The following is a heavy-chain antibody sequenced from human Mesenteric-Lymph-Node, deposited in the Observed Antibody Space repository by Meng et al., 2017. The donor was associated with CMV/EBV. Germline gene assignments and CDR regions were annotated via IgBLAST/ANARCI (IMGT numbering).Heavy chain of an antibody. CDR2: IYHSGSA. V-gene: IGHV4-38-2*02. Sequence: SETLSPTCSVSGYSISSGYYWGWIRQPPGKGLEWIGSIYHSGSAYHNPSLKSRVTITVDTSKNQFSLRLSSVTAADTAVYYCARAENGRYYYGMDVWGQGITVTVSS. CDR1: GYSISSGYY. CDR3: ARAENGRYYYGMDV. D-gene: IGHD1-26*01. J-gene: IGHJ6*02.